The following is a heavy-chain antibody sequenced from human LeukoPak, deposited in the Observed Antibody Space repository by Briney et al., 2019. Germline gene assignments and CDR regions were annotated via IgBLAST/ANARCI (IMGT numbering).Heavy chain of an antibody. CDR1: GGSISSYH. V-gene: IGHV4-59*12. CDR3: ARFVTVNGAFDI. Sequence: SETLSLTCSVSGGSISSYHWGWVRQPPGKGLEWIGSIYSSGSTNYNPSLKSRVTISVATSKNQFSLKLSSVTAADTAVYYCARFVTVNGAFDIWGQGTVVTVSS. CDR2: IYSSGST. D-gene: IGHD4-11*01. J-gene: IGHJ3*02.